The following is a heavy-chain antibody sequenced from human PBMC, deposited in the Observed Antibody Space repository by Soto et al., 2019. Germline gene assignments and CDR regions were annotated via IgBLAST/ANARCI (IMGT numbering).Heavy chain of an antibody. CDR2: IYYRGST. CDR3: AREYYYDSSGPIRGYNWFDP. D-gene: IGHD3-22*01. CDR1: GGSISSSSYY. Sequence: SETLSLTCTVSGGSISSSSYYWGWIRQPPGKGLEWIGSIYYRGSTYYNPSLKSRVTISVDTSKNQFSLKLSSVTAADTAVYYCAREYYYDSSGPIRGYNWFDPWGQGTLVTVSS. J-gene: IGHJ5*02. V-gene: IGHV4-39*01.